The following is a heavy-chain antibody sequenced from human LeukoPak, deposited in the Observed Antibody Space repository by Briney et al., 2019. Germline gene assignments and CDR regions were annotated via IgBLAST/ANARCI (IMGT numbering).Heavy chain of an antibody. CDR3: ARVSTTVAGSDYLDY. CDR1: GFTYSDHF. J-gene: IGHJ4*02. Sequence: GGSLRLSCAASGFTYSDHFMDWVRQAPGKGLEWVGRIRKRPNSYTTEYAASVQGRFAISRDDSKNSLYLQMNSLKTEDTAVYYCARVSTTVAGSDYLDYWGQGTQVTISS. CDR2: IRKRPNSYTT. D-gene: IGHD6-19*01. V-gene: IGHV3-72*01.